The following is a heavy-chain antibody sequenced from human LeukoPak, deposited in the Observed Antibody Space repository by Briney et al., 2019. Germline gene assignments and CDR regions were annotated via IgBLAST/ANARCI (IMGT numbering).Heavy chain of an antibody. J-gene: IGHJ6*03. D-gene: IGHD2-15*01. Sequence: ASVKVSCKASGYTFTSHGISWVRQAPGQGLEWMGWISTYNGNTNYAQKLQGRVTMTTDTSTSTAYMELRSLRSDDTAVYYCALAQVQDLNYYYYYYMDVWGKGTTVTISS. CDR1: GYTFTSHG. CDR2: ISTYNGNT. V-gene: IGHV1-18*01. CDR3: ALAQVQDLNYYYYYYMDV.